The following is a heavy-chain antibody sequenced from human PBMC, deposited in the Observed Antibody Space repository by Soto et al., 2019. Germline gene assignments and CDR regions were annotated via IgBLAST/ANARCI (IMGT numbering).Heavy chain of an antibody. D-gene: IGHD3-3*01. CDR3: TTDIDYDFWSGYRYYFDY. J-gene: IGHJ4*02. V-gene: IGHV3-15*01. Sequence: RLSCAASGFTFSNAWMSWVRQAPGKGLEWVGRIKSKTDGGTTDYAAPVKGRFTISRDDSKNTLYLQMNSLKTEDTAVYYCTTDIDYDFWSGYRYYFDYWGQGTLVTVSS. CDR1: GFTFSNAW. CDR2: IKSKTDGGTT.